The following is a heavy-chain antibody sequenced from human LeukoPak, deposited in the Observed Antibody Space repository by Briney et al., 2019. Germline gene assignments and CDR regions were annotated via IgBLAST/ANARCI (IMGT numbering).Heavy chain of an antibody. D-gene: IGHD3-3*01. V-gene: IGHV3-11*01. J-gene: IGHJ6*02. CDR3: ARERSITIFGEGRYYGMDV. CDR1: GFTFSDYY. CDR2: ISSSGRTI. Sequence: GGSLRLSCAASGFTFSDYYVSWIRQAPGKGLEWVSYISSSGRTIYYADSVKGRFTISRDNAKNSLYLQMNSLRAEDTAVYYCARERSITIFGEGRYYGMDVWGQGTTVTVSS.